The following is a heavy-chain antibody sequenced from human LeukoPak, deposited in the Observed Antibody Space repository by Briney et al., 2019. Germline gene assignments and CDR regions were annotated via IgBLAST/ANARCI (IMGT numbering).Heavy chain of an antibody. J-gene: IGHJ4*02. Sequence: PGGSLRLSCAASGFTFSSYGMHWVRQAPGKGLEWVAVISYDGSNKYYADSVKGRFTISRDNSKNTLFLQMNSLRAEDTAIYYCTKAPIVSCSGALCYPFDSWGQGTLVTVSS. CDR3: TKAPIVSCSGALCYPFDS. CDR2: ISYDGSNK. V-gene: IGHV3-30*18. CDR1: GFTFSSYG. D-gene: IGHD2-15*01.